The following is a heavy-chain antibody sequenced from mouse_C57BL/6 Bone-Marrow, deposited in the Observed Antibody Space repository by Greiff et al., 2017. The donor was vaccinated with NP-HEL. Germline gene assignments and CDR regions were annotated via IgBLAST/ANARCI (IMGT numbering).Heavy chain of an antibody. CDR2: IWSGGST. Sequence: VQLQQSGPGLVQPSQSLSITCTVSGFSLTSYGVHWVRQSPGKGLEWLGVIWSGGSTDYNAAFISRLSISKDNSKSQVFFKMNSLQADDTAIYYWASILYYGNSVRAMDYWGQGTSVTVSS. CDR1: GFSLTSYG. D-gene: IGHD2-1*01. V-gene: IGHV2-2*01. J-gene: IGHJ4*01. CDR3: ASILYYGNSVRAMDY.